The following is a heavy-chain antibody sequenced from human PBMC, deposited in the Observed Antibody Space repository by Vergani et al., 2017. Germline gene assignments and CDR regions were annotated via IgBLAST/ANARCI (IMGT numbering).Heavy chain of an antibody. J-gene: IGHJ5*02. V-gene: IGHV3-23*01. CDR1: GFTFSSYA. D-gene: IGHD3-3*01. CDR3: AKGTWDYDFWGGYSWFDP. Sequence: EVQVLESGGGLVQPGGSLSLSCAASGFTFSSYAMSWVRQAPGKGMEWVSGISGSGGSTYYADSVKGRFTISRANSKNTLYLQMNSLRAEDTAVYYWAKGTWDYDFWGGYSWFDPWGQGTLVTVSS. CDR2: ISGSGGST.